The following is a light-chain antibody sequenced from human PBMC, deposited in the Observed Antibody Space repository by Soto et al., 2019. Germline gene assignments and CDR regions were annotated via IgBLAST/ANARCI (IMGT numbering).Light chain of an antibody. Sequence: DIQMTQSPSTLSASVGDRVTITCRASQSIGSWLAWYQQKPGKAPKLLIYDASSLESGVPSRFSGSASGTEFTLTISSLQPDDFATYYCQQYRTFGQGTKLEIK. CDR3: QQYRT. V-gene: IGKV1-5*01. CDR2: DAS. J-gene: IGKJ2*01. CDR1: QSIGSW.